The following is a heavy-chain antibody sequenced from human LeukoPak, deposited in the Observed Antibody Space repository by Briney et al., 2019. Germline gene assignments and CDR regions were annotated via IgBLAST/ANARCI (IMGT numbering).Heavy chain of an antibody. CDR2: INPNGGGT. V-gene: IGHV1-2*06. CDR3: ATETAVGFSSKLGDN. D-gene: IGHD2-2*01. CDR1: GRSLTAFF. J-gene: IGHJ4*01. Sequence: GASVKVSCKSSGRSLTAFFVHWVRQAPGRGLEWMGRINPNGGGTRFAPKFQGRITMTTDTSMKNIYMEMTMLKSDDTAVYYCATETAVGFSSKLGDNWGQGTLVIVSS.